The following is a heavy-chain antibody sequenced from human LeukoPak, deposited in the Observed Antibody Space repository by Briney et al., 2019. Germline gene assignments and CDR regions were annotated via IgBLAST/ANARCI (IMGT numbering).Heavy chain of an antibody. V-gene: IGHV4-30-2*01. D-gene: IGHD3-3*01. J-gene: IGHJ6*03. CDR1: GGSISSGGYS. CDR2: IYHSGST. Sequence: PSETLSLTCAVSGGSISSGGYSWSWIRQPPGKGLEWIGYIYHSGSTYYNPSLKSRVTMSVDTSKNQFSLKLSSVTAADTAVYYCARDGGNFWSGYYNYYYMDVWGKGTTVTVSS. CDR3: ARDGGNFWSGYYNYYYMDV.